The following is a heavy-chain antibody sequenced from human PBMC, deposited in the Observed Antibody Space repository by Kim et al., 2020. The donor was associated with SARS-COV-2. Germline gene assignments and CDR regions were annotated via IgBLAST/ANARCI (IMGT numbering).Heavy chain of an antibody. J-gene: IGHJ4*02. D-gene: IGHD6-13*01. Sequence: ASVKVSCKASGYTFTSYALHWVRQAPGQRLEWMGWINGGKGNTKYSQKFQGRVTITRDTSASTAYMELSSLRSEDTAVYFCARVRIEAAGGGFDYWGQGTLVTVSS. CDR1: GYTFTSYA. CDR3: ARVRIEAAGGGFDY. V-gene: IGHV1-3*01. CDR2: INGGKGNT.